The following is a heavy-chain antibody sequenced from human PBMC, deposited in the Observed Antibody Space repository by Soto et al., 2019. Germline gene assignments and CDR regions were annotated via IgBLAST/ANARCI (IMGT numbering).Heavy chain of an antibody. Sequence: ASVKVSCKASGYTFTSYAMHWVRQAPGQRLEWMGWINAGNGNTKYSQKFQGRVTITRDTSASTAYMGLSSLRSEDTAVYYCARDSTYSSSSARYSYGMDVWGQGTTVTVSS. CDR2: INAGNGNT. J-gene: IGHJ6*02. CDR3: ARDSTYSSSSARYSYGMDV. CDR1: GYTFTSYA. D-gene: IGHD6-6*01. V-gene: IGHV1-3*01.